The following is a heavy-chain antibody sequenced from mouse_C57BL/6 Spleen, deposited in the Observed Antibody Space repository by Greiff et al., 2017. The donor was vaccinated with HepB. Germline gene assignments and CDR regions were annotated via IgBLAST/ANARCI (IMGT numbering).Heavy chain of an antibody. CDR2: ISSGCSTI. V-gene: IGHV5-17*01. CDR3: ARLYYYGSSSLGYFDY. Sequence: EVKLQESGGGLVKPGGSLKLSCAASGFTFSDYGMHWVRQAPEKGLEWVAYISSGCSTIYYAATVKGRFTISRDNAQNTLFLQMTSLRSEDTAMYYCARLYYYGSSSLGYFDYWGQGTTLTVSS. D-gene: IGHD1-1*01. J-gene: IGHJ2*01. CDR1: GFTFSDYG.